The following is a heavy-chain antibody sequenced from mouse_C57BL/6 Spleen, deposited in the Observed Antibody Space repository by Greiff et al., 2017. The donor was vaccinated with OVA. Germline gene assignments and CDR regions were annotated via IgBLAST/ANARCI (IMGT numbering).Heavy chain of an antibody. V-gene: IGHV1-52*01. CDR2: IDPYASET. CDR3: ARASDPRYYYV. Sequence: QVQLQQPGAELVRPGSSVKLSCKASGYTFTSYWMHWVKQRPIQGLEWIGYIDPYASETPYNQKFKDKATLTVDNSSSTAYLQLRSLTSEDSAVYYCARASDPRYYYVWGTGTTVTVSS. CDR1: GYTFTSYW. J-gene: IGHJ1*03.